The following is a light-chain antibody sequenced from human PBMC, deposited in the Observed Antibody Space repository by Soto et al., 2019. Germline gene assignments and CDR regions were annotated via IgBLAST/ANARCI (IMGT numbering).Light chain of an antibody. CDR2: AAS. J-gene: IGKJ4*01. V-gene: IGKV1-17*01. CDR3: QQYNSYSPLT. CDR1: QGIKND. Sequence: IQMTQSPSSLSASVGDRVTITCRSSQGIKNDLGWYQQKPGKAPKLLISAASSLESGVPSRFSGSGSGTEFTLTISSLQPDDFATYYCQQYNSYSPLTFGGGTKVDI.